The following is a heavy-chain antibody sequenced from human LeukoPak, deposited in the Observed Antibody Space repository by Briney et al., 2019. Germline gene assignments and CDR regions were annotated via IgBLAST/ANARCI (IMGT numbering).Heavy chain of an antibody. J-gene: IGHJ4*02. CDR3: ARVRHYGSGSYPGY. CDR1: RFSLSSYA. CDR2: ISYDGSNK. V-gene: IGHV3-30*04. D-gene: IGHD3-10*01. Sequence: GRSLRLSCVASRFSLSSYAMYWVRQAPGTGLERGAIISYDGSNKDYADSVKGRFTISRENSKNTLYLQMNSLRADDTALYFCARVRHYGSGSYPGYWGQGTLVTVSS.